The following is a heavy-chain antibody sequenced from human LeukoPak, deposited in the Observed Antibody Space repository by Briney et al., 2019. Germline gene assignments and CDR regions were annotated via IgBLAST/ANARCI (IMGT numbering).Heavy chain of an antibody. V-gene: IGHV3-21*01. CDR1: GFTFSSYS. CDR3: VRESGSSSGWSYAFDI. J-gene: IGHJ3*02. D-gene: IGHD6-19*01. CDR2: ISSSSSYI. Sequence: GGSLRLSCAASGFTFSSYSMNWVRQAPGKGLEWVSSISSSSSYIYYADSVKGRFTISRDNAKNSLYLQMNSLRAEDTAVYYCVRESGSSSGWSYAFDIWGQGTMVTVSS.